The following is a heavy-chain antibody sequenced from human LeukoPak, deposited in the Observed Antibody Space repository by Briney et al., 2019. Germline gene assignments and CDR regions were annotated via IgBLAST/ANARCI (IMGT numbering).Heavy chain of an antibody. D-gene: IGHD2-2*01. V-gene: IGHV3-73*01. J-gene: IGHJ3*02. CDR1: GFTFSGSA. CDR3: TRHQWELGYCSSTSCYNDAFDI. Sequence: GGSLRLSCAASGFTFSGSAMHWARQASGKGLEWVGRIRSKANSYATAYAASVKGRFTISRDDSKNTAYLQMNSLKTEDTAVYYCTRHQWELGYCSSTSCYNDAFDIWGQGTMVTVSS. CDR2: IRSKANSYAT.